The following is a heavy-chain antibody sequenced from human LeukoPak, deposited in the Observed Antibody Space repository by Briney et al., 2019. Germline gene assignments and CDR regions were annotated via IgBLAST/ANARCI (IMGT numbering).Heavy chain of an antibody. D-gene: IGHD5-18*01. Sequence: PGRSLRLSCAASGFTFSSYAMHWVRQAPGKGLEWVAVISYDGSNKYYADSVKGRFTISRDNSKNTLYLQMNSLRAEDTAVYYCAREYVDTGYFEYWGQGTLVTVSS. V-gene: IGHV3-30-3*01. J-gene: IGHJ4*02. CDR3: AREYVDTGYFEY. CDR1: GFTFSSYA. CDR2: ISYDGSNK.